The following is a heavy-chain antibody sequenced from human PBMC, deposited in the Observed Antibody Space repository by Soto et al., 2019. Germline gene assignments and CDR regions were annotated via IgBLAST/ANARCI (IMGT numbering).Heavy chain of an antibody. CDR3: AAEKVRPSSMDV. J-gene: IGHJ6*02. D-gene: IGHD3-10*01. CDR2: IVVGSGET. CDR1: GFTFSRSA. V-gene: IGHV1-58*01. Sequence: ASVKVSCKASGFTFSRSAVQWVRQARGQRLEWIGWIVVGSGETRYAQRLQERVTITRDMSTSTAYMELSSLRSEDTAVYYCAAEKVRPSSMDVWGQGTTVTVSS.